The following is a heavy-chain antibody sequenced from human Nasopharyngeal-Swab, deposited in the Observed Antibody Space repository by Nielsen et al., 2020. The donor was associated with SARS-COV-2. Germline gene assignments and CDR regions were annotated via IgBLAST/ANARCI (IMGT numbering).Heavy chain of an antibody. D-gene: IGHD1-26*01. V-gene: IGHV3-48*02. CDR1: GFAFIDYS. CDR3: VREFEATGATYLDY. J-gene: IGHJ4*02. CDR2: ITSSSSTR. Sequence: GESLKISCAASGFAFIDYSMDWVRQAPGKGLEWVSYITSSSSTRCYADSVKGRFTVSRDNAKNSLYLQMSSLRDEDTAVYYCVREFEATGATYLDYWGLGTLVTVSS.